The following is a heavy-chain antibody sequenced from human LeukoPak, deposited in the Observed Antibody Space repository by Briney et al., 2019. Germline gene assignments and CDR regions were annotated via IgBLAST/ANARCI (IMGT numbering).Heavy chain of an antibody. CDR2: IIPIFGTA. D-gene: IGHD3-22*01. CDR1: GGTFSSYA. V-gene: IGHV1-69*13. J-gene: IGHJ5*02. CDR3: ATGNLKNYYDSSGYYH. Sequence: ASVKVSCKASGGTFSSYAISWVRQAPGQGLEWMGGIIPIFGTANYAQKFQGRVTITADESTSTAYMELSSLRSEDTAVYYCATGNLKNYYDSSGYYHWGQGTLVTVSS.